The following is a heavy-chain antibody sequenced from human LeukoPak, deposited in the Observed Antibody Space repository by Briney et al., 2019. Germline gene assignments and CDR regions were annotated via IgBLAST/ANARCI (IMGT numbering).Heavy chain of an antibody. CDR1: GGSISSSSYY. V-gene: IGHV4-39*07. D-gene: IGHD5-12*01. CDR2: INHSGST. Sequence: PSETLSLTCTVSGGSISSSSYYWGWIRQPPGKGLEWIGEINHSGSTNYNPSLKSRVTISVDTSKNQFSLKLSSVTAADTAVYYCAIIAPVVAIFDYWGQGTLVTVSS. J-gene: IGHJ4*02. CDR3: AIIAPVVAIFDY.